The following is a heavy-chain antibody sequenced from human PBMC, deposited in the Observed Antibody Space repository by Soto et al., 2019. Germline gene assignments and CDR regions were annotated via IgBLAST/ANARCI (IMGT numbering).Heavy chain of an antibody. V-gene: IGHV1-18*01. Sequence: QAQLVQSGPEVKKPGASVKVSCKASGYRFTSYGISWVRQAPGQGLEWLGWISAYDDNTKYAQTLQGRVCMSTDTSTTTAYLELRSLSSADTAMYYCARGGYYDSSGSRNYHYYGMNVWGQGTTVTVSS. D-gene: IGHD3-22*01. J-gene: IGHJ6*02. CDR1: GYRFTSYG. CDR2: ISAYDDNT. CDR3: ARGGYYDSSGSRNYHYYGMNV.